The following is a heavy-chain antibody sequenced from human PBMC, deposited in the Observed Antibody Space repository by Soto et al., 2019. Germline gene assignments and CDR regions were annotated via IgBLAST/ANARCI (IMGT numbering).Heavy chain of an antibody. CDR3: AHAGDYDLLSFDH. V-gene: IGHV2-5*02. CDR1: GFSLTTTSMA. J-gene: IGHJ4*02. Sequence: QITLKESGPPLVRPAQTLTLTCAFSGFSLTTTSMAVAWIRQPPGKALEWPALIYWDDDQRYSPSLKDRLTISKDTSRSRVVLTISNMNPEDTGTYFCAHAGDYDLLSFDHWGPGTLVTVSS. CDR2: IYWDDDQ. D-gene: IGHD4-17*01.